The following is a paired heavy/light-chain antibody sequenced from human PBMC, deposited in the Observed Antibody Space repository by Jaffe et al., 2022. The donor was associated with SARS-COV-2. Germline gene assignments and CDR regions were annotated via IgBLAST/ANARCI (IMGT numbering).Heavy chain of an antibody. J-gene: IGHJ4*02. D-gene: IGHD2-2*01. V-gene: IGHV3-9*01. CDR3: AKVPSPYCSGTNCFGVFFDF. CDR2: ISWNGDSR. Sequence: EVQLVESGGGLVQPGGSLRLSCAASGFTFDDYAIHWVRQTPGKGLEWVAGISWNGDSRGYADSMRGRFTISRDNAKNSLYLQMNSLRVEDTAVYYCAKVPSPYCSGTNCFGVFFDFWGQGTLVTVSS. CDR1: GFTFDDYA.
Light chain of an antibody. CDR2: GAS. CDR1: ESVYINF. Sequence: VLTQSPGTLSLSPGERATLSCRASESVYINFLAWYQQKPGQAPRLLIYGASSRASGIPDRFSGSGSGTDFTLTITRLEPEDFALYYCHQYGNSPQTFGQGTRVEIK. V-gene: IGKV3-20*01. J-gene: IGKJ1*01. CDR3: HQYGNSPQT.